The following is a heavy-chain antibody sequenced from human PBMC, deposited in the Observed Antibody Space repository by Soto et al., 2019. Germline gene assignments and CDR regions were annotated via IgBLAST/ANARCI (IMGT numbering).Heavy chain of an antibody. V-gene: IGHV4-31*03. CDR1: GGSISSGGYY. CDR3: ASSRFLEWLCFDY. Sequence: SETLSLTCTVSGGSISSGGYYWSWIRQHPGKGLEWIGYIYYSGSTYYNPSLKSRVTISVDTSKNQFSLKLSSVTAADTAVYYCASSRFLEWLCFDYWGQGTLVTVSS. CDR2: IYYSGST. J-gene: IGHJ4*02. D-gene: IGHD3-3*01.